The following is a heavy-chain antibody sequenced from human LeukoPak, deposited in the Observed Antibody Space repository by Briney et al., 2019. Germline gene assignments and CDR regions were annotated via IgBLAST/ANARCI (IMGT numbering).Heavy chain of an antibody. J-gene: IGHJ4*02. CDR3: ARDKAAAGTGSPDY. Sequence: ASVKVSCKASGYTFTGYYMHWVRQAPGQGLEWMGWINPNSGGTNYAQKFQGRVTMTRDTSISTAYMELSRLRSDDTAVYYCARDKAAAGTGSPDYWGQGTLVTVSS. D-gene: IGHD6-13*01. CDR1: GYTFTGYY. CDR2: INPNSGGT. V-gene: IGHV1-2*02.